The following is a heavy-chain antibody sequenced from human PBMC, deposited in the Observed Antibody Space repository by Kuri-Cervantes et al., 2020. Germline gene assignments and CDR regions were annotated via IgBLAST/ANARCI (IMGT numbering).Heavy chain of an antibody. D-gene: IGHD5/OR15-5a*01. V-gene: IGHV3-7*04. CDR2: IKEDGSEK. J-gene: IGHJ4*02. CDR1: GFTFSSYW. CDR3: ATDVGLH. Sequence: GESLKISCAASGFTFSSYWMHWVRQAPGKGLEWVANIKEDGSEKYYVDSVRGRFTISRDNAKTSVYLQMNTLRAEDTAVYSCATDVGLHWGQGTLVTVSS.